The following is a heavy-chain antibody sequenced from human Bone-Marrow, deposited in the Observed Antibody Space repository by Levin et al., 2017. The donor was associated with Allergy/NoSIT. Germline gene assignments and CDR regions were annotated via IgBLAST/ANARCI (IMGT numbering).Heavy chain of an antibody. D-gene: IGHD3-9*01. V-gene: IGHV1-69*13. CDR3: ASTSEGSFDWPTLHY. CDR1: GDTFSSYA. J-gene: IGHJ4*02. CDR2: ILPVFGSG. Sequence: SVKVSCKASGDTFSSYAFSWVRQAPGQGLEWMGGILPVFGSGNHAQKFQGRVTITADESTRTVYMELSGLRSEDTAVYYCASTSEGSFDWPTLHYWGQGTLVTVSS.